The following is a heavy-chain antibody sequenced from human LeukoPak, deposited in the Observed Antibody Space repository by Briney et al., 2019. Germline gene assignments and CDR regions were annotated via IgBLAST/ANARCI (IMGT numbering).Heavy chain of an antibody. CDR1: GYSFNKFG. V-gene: IGHV1-18*01. D-gene: IGHD1-26*01. Sequence: ASVKVSCKAFGYSFNKFGISWVRQAPGQGLEWMGWISAYDGNTNYAQKLQGRVTMTTDTSTSTAYMELRSLRSDDTAVYYCARQTEGWASYYPHAEYFQHWGQGTLVTVSS. CDR3: ARQTEGWASYYPHAEYFQH. J-gene: IGHJ1*01. CDR2: ISAYDGNT.